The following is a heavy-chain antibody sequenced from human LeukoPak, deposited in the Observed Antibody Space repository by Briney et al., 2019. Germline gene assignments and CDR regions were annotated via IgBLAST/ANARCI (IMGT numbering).Heavy chain of an antibody. V-gene: IGHV4-61*02. Sequence: PSQTLSLTCTVSGGSISSGSYYWSWIRQPAGKGLEWIGRIYTSGSTNYNPSLKSRVTISIDTSKNQFSLKLSSVTAADTAVYYCARVAPYCSSTSCHFDYWGQGTLVTVSS. CDR2: IYTSGST. D-gene: IGHD2-2*01. CDR1: GGSISSGSYY. CDR3: ARVAPYCSSTSCHFDY. J-gene: IGHJ4*02.